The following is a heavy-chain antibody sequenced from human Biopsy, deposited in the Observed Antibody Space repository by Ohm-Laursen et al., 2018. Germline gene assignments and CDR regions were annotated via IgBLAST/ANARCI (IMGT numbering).Heavy chain of an antibody. J-gene: IGHJ4*02. Sequence: GASVKVSCKASGYNFPIYNIHGGRQAPGQGLEWMAMINPSSGSTFYAQKFQDRVTMTWDTSTTTVYMELSSLRSEDTAVYYCVLASFDYWGQGTLVTVPS. V-gene: IGHV1-46*01. CDR3: VLASFDY. CDR1: GYNFPIYN. CDR2: INPSSGST.